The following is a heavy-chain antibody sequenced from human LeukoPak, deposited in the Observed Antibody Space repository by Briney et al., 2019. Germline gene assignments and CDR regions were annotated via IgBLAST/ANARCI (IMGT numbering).Heavy chain of an antibody. V-gene: IGHV3-9*01. CDR1: GFTFDDYA. CDR2: ISWNSGSI. D-gene: IGHD3-22*01. Sequence: PGRSLRLSCAASGFTFDDYAMHWVRQSPGKGLEWVSGISWNSGSIGYADSVKGRFTISRDNAKNSLYLQMNSLRAEDTALYYCAKVDDGYYDSSGYSGASYYFDYWGQGTLVTVSS. CDR3: AKVDDGYYDSSGYSGASYYFDY. J-gene: IGHJ4*02.